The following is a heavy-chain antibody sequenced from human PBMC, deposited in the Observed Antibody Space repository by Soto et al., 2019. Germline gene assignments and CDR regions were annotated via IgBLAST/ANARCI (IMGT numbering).Heavy chain of an antibody. CDR2: IYNTGST. CDR1: GGSLRSADYH. V-gene: IGHV4-30-4*01. J-gene: IGHJ4*02. Sequence: QVQLQESGPGLVKPSQTLSLTCNISGGSLRSADYHWSWIRQIPGKGLEWIGYIYNTGSTYYNPSFIYRVCISVDTTKSQVSLKLSSLTAADTAVYYCARGKTRYFDYWGRGTRVTVSS. D-gene: IGHD2-15*01. CDR3: ARGKTRYFDY.